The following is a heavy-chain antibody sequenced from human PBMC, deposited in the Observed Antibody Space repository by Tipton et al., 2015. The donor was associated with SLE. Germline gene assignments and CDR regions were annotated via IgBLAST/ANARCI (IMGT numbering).Heavy chain of an antibody. CDR1: GGSISSNY. J-gene: IGHJ6*02. D-gene: IGHD2-15*01. V-gene: IGHV4-59*08. CDR3: ARTQYCSGGTCPGYIDYYVMDV. Sequence: TLTLTCSVSGGSISSNYWIWIRQPPGKGLEWIGHISDGGGTNHNPSHKSRVAISVEPAKNHFSLKMTSVTAADTAVYYCARTQYCSGGTCPGYIDYYVMDVWGQGTTVTVS. CDR2: ISDGGGT.